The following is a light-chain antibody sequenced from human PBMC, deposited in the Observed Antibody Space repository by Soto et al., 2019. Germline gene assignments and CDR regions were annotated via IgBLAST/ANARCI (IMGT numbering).Light chain of an antibody. CDR2: DTS. V-gene: IGKV3-15*01. J-gene: IGKJ5*01. CDR3: QQYNNWPPIT. CDR1: QSVSIK. Sequence: IVMTQSPATLSVSPGEIATLSCSSSQSVSIKLAWYQQKPGQAPRLLIYDTSTRATGIPARFSGSGSGTEFTLTISSLQSEDFAVYYCQQYNNWPPITFGQGTRLEIK.